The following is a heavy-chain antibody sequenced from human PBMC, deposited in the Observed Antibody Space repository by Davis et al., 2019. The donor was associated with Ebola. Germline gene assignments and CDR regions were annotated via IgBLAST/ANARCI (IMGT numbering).Heavy chain of an antibody. CDR2: IYYSGST. CDR3: ARIPAFSDYYGMDV. J-gene: IGHJ6*04. CDR1: GASISSHY. D-gene: IGHD2-2*01. V-gene: IGHV4-59*05. Sequence: MPGGSLRLSCTVSGASISSHYWSWIRQPPGKGLEWIGSIYYSGSTYYNPSLKSRVTISVDTSKNQFSLKLSSVTAADTAVYYCARIPAFSDYYGMDVWGKGTTVTVSS.